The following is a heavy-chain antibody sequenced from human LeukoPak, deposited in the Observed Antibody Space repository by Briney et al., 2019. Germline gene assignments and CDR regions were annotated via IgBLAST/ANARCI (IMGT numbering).Heavy chain of an antibody. V-gene: IGHV3-48*01. CDR2: ISSSSSTI. J-gene: IGHJ3*02. Sequence: GGSLRLSCAASGFTFSRYSMNWVRQAPGKGLEWVSYISSSSSTIYYADSVKGRFTISRDNAKNSLYLQMNSLRAEDTAMYYCARTCQLPHDDAFDIWGQGTMVTVSS. CDR1: GFTFSRYS. CDR3: ARTCQLPHDDAFDI. D-gene: IGHD2-2*01.